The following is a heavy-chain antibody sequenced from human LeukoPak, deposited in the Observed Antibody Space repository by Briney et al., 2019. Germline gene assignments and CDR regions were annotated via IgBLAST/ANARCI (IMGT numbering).Heavy chain of an antibody. V-gene: IGHV1-18*01. J-gene: IGHJ4*02. Sequence: ASVKVSCKSSGYTLTSYGISWVRQAPGQGLEWMGWISTYNGNTNYAQKFQGRVTMTTDTSTSTAYMELRSLRSDDTGVYYCARDGPSYSGYYHPIDYWGQGTLVTVSS. CDR1: GYTLTSYG. CDR2: ISTYNGNT. CDR3: ARDGPSYSGYYHPIDY. D-gene: IGHD5-12*01.